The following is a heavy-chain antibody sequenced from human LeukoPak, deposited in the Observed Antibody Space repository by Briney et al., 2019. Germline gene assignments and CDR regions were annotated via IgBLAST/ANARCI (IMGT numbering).Heavy chain of an antibody. V-gene: IGHV4-61*02. J-gene: IGHJ4*02. Sequence: SETLSLTCTVSGGSISSDSSYWSWIRQPAGKGLEWIGRMYTSGSTNYNPSLKSRVTISVDTSKNQFSLKTTSVTAADTAVYYCTRGSITVDHWGQGTLVTVSS. CDR1: GGSISSDSSY. CDR3: TRGSITVDH. D-gene: IGHD6-19*01. CDR2: MYTSGST.